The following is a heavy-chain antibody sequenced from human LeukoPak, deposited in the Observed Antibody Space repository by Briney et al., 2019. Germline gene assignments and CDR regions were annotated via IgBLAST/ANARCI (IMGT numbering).Heavy chain of an antibody. CDR1: GFTFSSYA. CDR3: ARDKILDYYDSSGYGSYYYGMDV. J-gene: IGHJ6*02. CDR2: ISYDGSNK. D-gene: IGHD3-22*01. Sequence: GRSLRLSCEASGFTFSSYAMHWVRQAPGKGLEWVAGISYDGSNKYYADSVKGRFTISRDNSKNTLYLQMNSLRAEDTAVYYCARDKILDYYDSSGYGSYYYGMDVWGQGTTVTVSS. V-gene: IGHV3-30*04.